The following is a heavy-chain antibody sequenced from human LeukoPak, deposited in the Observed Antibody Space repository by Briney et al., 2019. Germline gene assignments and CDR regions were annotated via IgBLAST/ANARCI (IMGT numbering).Heavy chain of an antibody. CDR1: GFTFRVYA. CDR3: AKLLNDYGDYVFDS. Sequence: GGSLRLSCVASGFTFRVYALTWVRQTPGKGLEWVSAISGSGTRTHYADSVAGRFTISRDNSKNTVYLQMSSLRAEDTAVYYCAKLLNDYGDYVFDSWGQGTLVTVSS. D-gene: IGHD4-17*01. J-gene: IGHJ5*01. V-gene: IGHV3-23*01. CDR2: ISGSGTRT.